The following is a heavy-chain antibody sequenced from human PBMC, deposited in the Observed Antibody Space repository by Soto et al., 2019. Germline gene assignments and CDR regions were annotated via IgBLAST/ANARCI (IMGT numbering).Heavy chain of an antibody. CDR1: GGSFSGYY. D-gene: IGHD6-19*01. V-gene: IGHV4-34*01. CDR3: ARTGFEQWLVKETNYYYGMDV. Sequence: SETLSLTCAVYGGSFSGYYWSWIRQPPGKGLEWIGEINHSGSTNYNPSLKSRVTTSVDTSKNQFSLKLSSVTAADTAVYYCARTGFEQWLVKETNYYYGMDVWGQGTTVTVSS. J-gene: IGHJ6*02. CDR2: INHSGST.